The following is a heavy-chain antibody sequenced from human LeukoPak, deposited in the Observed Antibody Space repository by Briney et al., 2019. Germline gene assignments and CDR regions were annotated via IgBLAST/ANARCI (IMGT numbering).Heavy chain of an antibody. CDR1: GFTFSSYA. Sequence: GGSLRLSCAASGFTFSSYAMSWVRPAPGKGLEWVSAISGSGGSTYYADSVKGRFTISRDNSKNTLYLQMNSLRAEDTAVYYCAKGRITMVRGLLDYWGQGTLVTASS. J-gene: IGHJ4*02. CDR3: AKGRITMVRGLLDY. CDR2: ISGSGGST. V-gene: IGHV3-23*01. D-gene: IGHD3-10*01.